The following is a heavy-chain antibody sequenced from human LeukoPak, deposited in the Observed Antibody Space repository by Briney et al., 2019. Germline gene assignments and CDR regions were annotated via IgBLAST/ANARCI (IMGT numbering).Heavy chain of an antibody. Sequence: GASVKVSCKASGYTFTGDYMHWVRQAPGQGLEWMGRINPNSGGTNYAQKFQSRVTMTRDTSISTAYMELSRLRSDDTAVYYCARTKDYGDGADYWGQGTLVTVSS. CDR3: ARTKDYGDGADY. V-gene: IGHV1-2*06. D-gene: IGHD4/OR15-4a*01. J-gene: IGHJ4*02. CDR2: INPNSGGT. CDR1: GYTFTGDY.